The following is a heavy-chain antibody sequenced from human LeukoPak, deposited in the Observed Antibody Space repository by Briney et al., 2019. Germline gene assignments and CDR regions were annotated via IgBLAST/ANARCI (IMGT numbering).Heavy chain of an antibody. J-gene: IGHJ4*02. Sequence: GGSLRLSCAASGFTFSSYSMNWVRQAPGKGLEWVSSISSSSSYIYYADSVKGRFTISRDNAKNSLYLQMNSLRAEDTAVYYCASGAGGGWEPTSIDYWGQGTLVTVSS. CDR1: GFTFSSYS. CDR3: ASGAGGGWEPTSIDY. D-gene: IGHD6-19*01. CDR2: ISSSSSYI. V-gene: IGHV3-21*01.